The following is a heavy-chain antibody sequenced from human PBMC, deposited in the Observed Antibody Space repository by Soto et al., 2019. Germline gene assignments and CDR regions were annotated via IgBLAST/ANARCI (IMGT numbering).Heavy chain of an antibody. D-gene: IGHD6-13*01. CDR3: AGIAAALYP. CDR1: GGSISSSSYY. CDR2: IYYSGST. J-gene: IGHJ5*02. Sequence: QLQLQESGPGLVKPSETLSLTCTVSGGSISSSSYYWGWIRQPPGQGLEWIGSIYYSGSTYYNPSLKSRVNISVDTSKNQFSLKLSSVTAADTAVYYCAGIAAALYPWGQGTLVTVSS. V-gene: IGHV4-39*01.